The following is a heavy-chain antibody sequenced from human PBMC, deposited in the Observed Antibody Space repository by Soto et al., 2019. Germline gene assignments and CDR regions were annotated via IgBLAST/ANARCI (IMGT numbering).Heavy chain of an antibody. Sequence: GESLKISGKVSGYSFTGYWIGWVRQMPGKGLEWMGIIYPGDSDTRYSPSFQGQVTISADKSISTAYLQWSSLKASDTAIYYCARQAAAGKYYYAMDVWGQGTTVTVSS. V-gene: IGHV5-51*01. CDR3: ARQAAAGKYYYAMDV. CDR1: GYSFTGYW. D-gene: IGHD6-13*01. J-gene: IGHJ6*02. CDR2: IYPGDSDT.